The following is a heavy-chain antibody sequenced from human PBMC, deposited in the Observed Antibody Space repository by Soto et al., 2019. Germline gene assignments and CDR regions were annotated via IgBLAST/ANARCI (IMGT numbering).Heavy chain of an antibody. CDR2: ISSNGGST. CDR1: GFTFSSYA. Sequence: EVQLVESGGGLVQPGGSLRLSCSASGFTFSSYAMHWVRQAPGKGLEYVSAISSNGGSTYYADSVKGRFTISRDNSKNKLYLQMSSLKAEDTAVYYCVKGYSRCWYVHVPWFHPLGQGTLVHVSS. J-gene: IGHJ5*02. CDR3: VKGYSRCWYVHVPWFHP. D-gene: IGHD6-13*01. V-gene: IGHV3-64D*06.